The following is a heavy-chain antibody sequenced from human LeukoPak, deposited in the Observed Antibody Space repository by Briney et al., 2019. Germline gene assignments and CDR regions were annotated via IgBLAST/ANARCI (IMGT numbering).Heavy chain of an antibody. J-gene: IGHJ4*02. CDR2: ISSSSNYI. CDR3: ARGEGDSGGNFVGDY. Sequence: GGSLRLSYAASGFTFSSYSMNWVRQAPGKGLEWVSSISSSSNYIYYADSVKGRFTLSRDNAKNSLWLQMNSLRAEDTAVYYCARGEGDSGGNFVGDYWGQGTLVTVSS. V-gene: IGHV3-21*01. D-gene: IGHD4-23*01. CDR1: GFTFSSYS.